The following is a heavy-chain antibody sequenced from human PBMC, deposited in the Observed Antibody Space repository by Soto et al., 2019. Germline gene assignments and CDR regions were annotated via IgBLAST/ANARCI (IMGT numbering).Heavy chain of an antibody. V-gene: IGHV3-72*01. CDR1: GFTFSDHY. CDR3: AGDQTGSDAFDI. Sequence: GESLKISCAASGFTFSDHYMDWVRQAPGKGLEWVGRTRNKANSYTTEYAASVKGRFTISRDDSKNSLYLQMNSLKTEDTAVYYCAGDQTGSDAFDIWGQGTMVTVSS. CDR2: TRNKANSYTT. J-gene: IGHJ3*02. D-gene: IGHD7-27*01.